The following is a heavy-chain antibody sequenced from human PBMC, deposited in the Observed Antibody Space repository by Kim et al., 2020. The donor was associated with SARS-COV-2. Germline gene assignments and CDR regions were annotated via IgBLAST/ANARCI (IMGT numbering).Heavy chain of an antibody. D-gene: IGHD3-10*01. CDR1: GFTVSSNF. CDR2: IYSGGST. J-gene: IGHJ6*02. Sequence: GGSLRLSCAASGFTVSSNFMSWVRQAPGKGLEWVSVIYSGGSTYYADSVKGRFTISRDNSKNTLYLQMNSLRAEDTAVYYCGGTGSGSSYYGMDVWGQGTTVTVSS. V-gene: IGHV3-53*01. CDR3: GGTGSGSSYYGMDV.